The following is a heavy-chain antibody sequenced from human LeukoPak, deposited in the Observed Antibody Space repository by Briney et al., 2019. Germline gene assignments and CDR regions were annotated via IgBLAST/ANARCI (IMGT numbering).Heavy chain of an antibody. V-gene: IGHV4-39*01. Sequence: PSETLPLTCTVSGGSISSSSYYWGWIRQPPGKGLEWIGSIYYSGSTYYNPSLKSRVTISVDTSKNQFSLKLSSVTAADTAVYYCARPGYSSGWDAFDIWGQGTMVTVSS. CDR2: IYYSGST. D-gene: IGHD6-19*01. J-gene: IGHJ3*02. CDR3: ARPGYSSGWDAFDI. CDR1: GGSISSSSYY.